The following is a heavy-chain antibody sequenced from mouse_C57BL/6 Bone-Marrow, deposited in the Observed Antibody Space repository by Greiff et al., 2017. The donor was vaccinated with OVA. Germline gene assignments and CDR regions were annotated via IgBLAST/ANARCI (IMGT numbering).Heavy chain of an antibody. D-gene: IGHD2-12*01. CDR2: IYPVSGET. Sequence: VQLQESGAELASPGASVTLSCKASGYTFTDHIMNWVNKRPGQGLEWIGRIYPVSGETNYNQKFMGKATFSVDRSSSTVYMVLNSLTSEDPAVYYCGKGFYDEGYYAMDYWGQGTSVTVSS. CDR3: GKGFYDEGYYAMDY. J-gene: IGHJ4*01. CDR1: GYTFTDHI. V-gene: IGHV1-11*01.